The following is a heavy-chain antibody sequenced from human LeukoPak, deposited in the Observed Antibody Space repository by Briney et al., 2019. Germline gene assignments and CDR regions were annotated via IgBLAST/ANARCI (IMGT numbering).Heavy chain of an antibody. CDR1: GGTFSSYA. Sequence: SVKVSRKASGGTFSSYAISWVRQAPGQGLEWMGGIIPIFGTANYAQKFQGRVTITADESTSTAYMELSSLRSEDTVVYYCARAGYCSSTSCYYYYYYMDVWGKGTTVTVSS. V-gene: IGHV1-69*13. D-gene: IGHD2-2*01. J-gene: IGHJ6*03. CDR3: ARAGYCSSTSCYYYYYYMDV. CDR2: IIPIFGTA.